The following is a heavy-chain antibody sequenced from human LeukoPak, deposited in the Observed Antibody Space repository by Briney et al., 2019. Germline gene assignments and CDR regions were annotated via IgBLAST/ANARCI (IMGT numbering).Heavy chain of an antibody. D-gene: IGHD3-10*01. Sequence: ASVKVSCKASGYTFTSYDINWVRQATGQGLEWMGWMNPNSGNTGYAQKFQGRVTMTRNTSVSTAYMELSSLRSEDTAVYYCARASSGENWFDPWGQGTLVTVSS. CDR3: ARASSGENWFDP. V-gene: IGHV1-8*01. CDR2: MNPNSGNT. CDR1: GYTFTSYD. J-gene: IGHJ5*02.